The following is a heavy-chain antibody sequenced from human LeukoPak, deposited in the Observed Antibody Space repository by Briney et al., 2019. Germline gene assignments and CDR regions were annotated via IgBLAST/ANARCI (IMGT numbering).Heavy chain of an antibody. V-gene: IGHV3-74*01. CDR1: GFTFRSYG. D-gene: IGHD3-22*01. CDR3: ARGRYDSGAYSKAFDS. CDR2: ISSDGSIT. J-gene: IGHJ4*02. Sequence: GGSLRLSCAASGFTFRSYGMNWVRQAPGKGLEWGSRISSDGSITTYADSVKGRFAISRDDAKSTLYLHMNSLRAEDTAVYHCARGRYDSGAYSKAFDSWGQGTLVTVSS.